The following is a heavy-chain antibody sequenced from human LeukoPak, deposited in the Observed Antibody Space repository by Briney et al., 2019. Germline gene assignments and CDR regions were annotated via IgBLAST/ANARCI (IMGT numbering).Heavy chain of an antibody. CDR3: ARGVVYPTWSGPHWSDY. CDR2: IKQDASQE. CDR1: GFTFSSYW. J-gene: IGHJ4*02. V-gene: IGHV3-7*01. Sequence: PGGSLRLSCAASGFTFSSYWMSWVRQAPGKGPEWVAHIKQDASQEYHVDSVKGRFTISRDNAKNSLHLQMNSLRAEDTAVYYCARGVVYPTWSGPHWSDYWGQGTLVTVSS. D-gene: IGHD3-3*01.